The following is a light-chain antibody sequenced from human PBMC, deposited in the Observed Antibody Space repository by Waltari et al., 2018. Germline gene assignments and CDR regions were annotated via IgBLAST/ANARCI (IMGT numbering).Light chain of an antibody. CDR2: KTT. Sequence: DIQMTQSPSTLSASVGDRVTITCRTSYTIIHWLAWYQQKPGKAPKLLIYKTTTLESGVPSRFSGSGSGTEFTLTISSLQPDDFATYYCQQYHRDSTFGPGTKVEIK. CDR1: YTIIHW. V-gene: IGKV1-5*03. CDR3: QQYHRDST. J-gene: IGKJ1*01.